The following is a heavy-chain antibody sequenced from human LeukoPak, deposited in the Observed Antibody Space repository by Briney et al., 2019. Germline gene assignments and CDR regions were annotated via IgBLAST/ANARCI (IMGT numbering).Heavy chain of an antibody. J-gene: IGHJ4*02. CDR3: ARPLEGNYYDTSGYSNFDH. CDR1: GGTFSSHS. D-gene: IGHD3-22*01. V-gene: IGHV1-69*13. Sequence: EASVKVSCKASGGTFSSHSISWVRQAPGQGLEWMGGIIPIFEPPHYAQKFQGRVTITANESTTTAYMELSSLRSEDTAVYYCARPLEGNYYDTSGYSNFDHWGQGTLVTVSS. CDR2: IIPIFEPP.